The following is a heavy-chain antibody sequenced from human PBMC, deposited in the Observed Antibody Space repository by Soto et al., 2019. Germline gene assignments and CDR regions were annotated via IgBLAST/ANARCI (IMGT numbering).Heavy chain of an antibody. Sequence: GGSLRLSCAASGFTFSSFGVHWVRQAPGKGLEWVAVIWNDGNNRRYGDSVRGRFTVSSDNSKNTVYLQMDSLRVEDTAMYYCARDRELGRTSPYFDFWGQGTLVTVSS. CDR2: IWNDGNNR. CDR3: ARDRELGRTSPYFDF. D-gene: IGHD3-10*01. CDR1: GFTFSSFG. J-gene: IGHJ4*02. V-gene: IGHV3-33*01.